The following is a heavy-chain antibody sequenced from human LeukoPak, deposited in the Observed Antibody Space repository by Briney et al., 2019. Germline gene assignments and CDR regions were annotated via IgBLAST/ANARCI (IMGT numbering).Heavy chain of an antibody. D-gene: IGHD3-10*01. CDR2: TSSDLNVR. Sequence: GRSLRLSCAAPGFTFRNYVIHWVRQAPGKGLEWVAVTSSDLNVRLYADSVKGRFTISRDNSRSTLYLQMNSLRPEDTAIYYCAREGYYGSGSPPSLYFDYWGQGTLVTVSS. CDR1: GFTFRNYV. V-gene: IGHV3-30-3*01. CDR3: AREGYYGSGSPPSLYFDY. J-gene: IGHJ4*02.